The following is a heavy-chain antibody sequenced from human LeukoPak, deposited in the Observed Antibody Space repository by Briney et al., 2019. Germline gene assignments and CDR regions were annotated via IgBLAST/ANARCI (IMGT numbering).Heavy chain of an antibody. CDR2: ISPDGRSK. J-gene: IGHJ4*02. D-gene: IGHD2-21*02. CDR3: VSEGPSKSDSDY. V-gene: IGHV3-74*01. Sequence: GGSLRLSCAASGFTFSTYWMHWVRQAPGEGLVWVSRISPDGRSKIYADSVKGRFAISRGNAKNTLYLQMSSLRAEDTAEYYCVSEGPSKSDSDYWGQGTLVTVSS. CDR1: GFTFSTYW.